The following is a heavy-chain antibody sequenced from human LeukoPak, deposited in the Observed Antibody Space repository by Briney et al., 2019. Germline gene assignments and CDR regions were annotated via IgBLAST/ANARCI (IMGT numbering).Heavy chain of an antibody. CDR2: IYYSGST. CDR3: ARDRAGAFDI. CDR1: GGSISSYY. Sequence: SETLSLTCTVSGGSISSYYWSWIRQPPGKGLEWIGYIYYSGSTNCNPSLKSRVTISVDTSKNQFSLKLSSVTAADTAVYYCARDRAGAFDIWGQGTMVTVSS. V-gene: IGHV4-59*12. D-gene: IGHD3-10*01. J-gene: IGHJ3*02.